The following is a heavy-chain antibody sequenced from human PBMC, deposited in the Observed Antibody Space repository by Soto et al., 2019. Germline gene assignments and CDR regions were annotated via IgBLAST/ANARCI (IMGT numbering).Heavy chain of an antibody. CDR3: ARLSGARSPANF. V-gene: IGHV5-51*01. D-gene: IGHD1-26*01. J-gene: IGHJ4*02. Sequence: GESLKISCKGSGYSFTDYWIGWVRQMPGKGLEWMGIIYPGDSDTRYNPSFQGRVTISADKSITTAYLQWSSLKASDTAMYFCARLSGARSPANFWGQGTAVAVSS. CDR1: GYSFTDYW. CDR2: IYPGDSDT.